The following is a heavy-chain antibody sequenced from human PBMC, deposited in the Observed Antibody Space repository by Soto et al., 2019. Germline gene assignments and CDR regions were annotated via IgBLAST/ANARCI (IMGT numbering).Heavy chain of an antibody. CDR2: IVVGSDNT. V-gene: IGHV1-58*02. J-gene: IGHJ6*02. CDR3: AASPSFWQNYYYGAMDV. CDR1: GFTFTSSA. Sequence: GASVKVSCKTSGFTFTSSAIQWVRQARGQRLEWIGWIVVGSDNTNYAQKFQERVTITRDLSTNTIYMDLSGLRSEDTAVYHCAASPSFWQNYYYGAMDVWGQGTTVTVSS.